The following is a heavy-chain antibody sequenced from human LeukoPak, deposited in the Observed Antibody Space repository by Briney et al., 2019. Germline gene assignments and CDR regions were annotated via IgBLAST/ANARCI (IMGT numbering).Heavy chain of an antibody. V-gene: IGHV4-34*08. CDR3: AGLYDSSGYYSDY. CDR2: INHSGST. Sequence: GSLRLSCAASGFTFSHHYMDWIRQPPGKGLEWIGEINHSGSTNYNPSLKSRVTISVDTSKNQFSLKLSSVTAADTAVYYCAGLYDSSGYYSDYWGQGTLVTVSS. J-gene: IGHJ4*02. CDR1: GFTFSHHY. D-gene: IGHD3-22*01.